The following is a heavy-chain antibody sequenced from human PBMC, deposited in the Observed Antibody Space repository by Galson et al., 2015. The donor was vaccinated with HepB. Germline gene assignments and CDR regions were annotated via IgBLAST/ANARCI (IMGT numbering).Heavy chain of an antibody. CDR2: ISYDGSNK. V-gene: IGHV3-30*04. CDR1: GLTFSSYA. Sequence: LRLSCAASGLTFSSYAMHWVRQAPGKGLEWVAVISYDGSNKYYADSVKGRFTISRDNSKNTLYLQMNSLRAEDTAVYYCARATVEIVLRYFDWLIPFFGYWGQGTLVAVSS. CDR3: ARATVEIVLRYFDWLIPFFGY. J-gene: IGHJ4*02. D-gene: IGHD3-9*01.